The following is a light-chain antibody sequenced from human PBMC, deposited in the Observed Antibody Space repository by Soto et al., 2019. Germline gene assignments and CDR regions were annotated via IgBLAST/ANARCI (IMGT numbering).Light chain of an antibody. J-gene: IGKJ1*01. Sequence: DIPMTQSPSSLSASVGDRVTITCRASQSISSYLNWYQQKPGKAPKLLINVASSLQSGVPSRFSGSGSGTDFTLTISSLQPEDFATYSCQQSFTTPWTFGQGTKVDI. CDR1: QSISSY. V-gene: IGKV1-39*01. CDR2: VAS. CDR3: QQSFTTPWT.